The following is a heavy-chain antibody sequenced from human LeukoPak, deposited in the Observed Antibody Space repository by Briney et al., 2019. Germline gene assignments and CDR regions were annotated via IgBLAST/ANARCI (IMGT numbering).Heavy chain of an antibody. CDR2: IYSGGST. Sequence: GGSLRLSCAASGFTVSSNYMSWVRQAPGKGLEWVSIIYSGGSTFYADSVKGRFTISRDNAKNSLYLQMNSLRAEDTAVYYCARGDTAMVLSAFDIWGQGTMVTVSS. J-gene: IGHJ3*02. CDR3: ARGDTAMVLSAFDI. V-gene: IGHV3-53*01. CDR1: GFTVSSNY. D-gene: IGHD5-18*01.